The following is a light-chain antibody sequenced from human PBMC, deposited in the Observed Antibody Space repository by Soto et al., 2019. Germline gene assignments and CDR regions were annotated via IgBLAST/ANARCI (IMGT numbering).Light chain of an antibody. J-gene: IGLJ1*01. CDR1: SSDVGGYNY. V-gene: IGLV2-14*01. CDR2: EVS. CDR3: SSYTSSSTLV. Sequence: QSALTPPASVSGSPGQSINISCTGTSSDVGGYNYVSWYQQHPGKAPKLMIYEVSNRPSGVSNRFSGSKSGNTASLTISGLQAEDEADYYCSSYTSSSTLVFGTGTKLTVL.